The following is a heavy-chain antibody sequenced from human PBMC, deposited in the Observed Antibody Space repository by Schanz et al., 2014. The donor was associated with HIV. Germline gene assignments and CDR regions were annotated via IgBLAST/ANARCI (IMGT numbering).Heavy chain of an antibody. CDR1: GFTFGTKW. Sequence: VQLVESGGGLIQPGESLRLSCVASGFTFGTKWMYWVRQGPGKGLEWVAFISDDGSNKYYADSVKGRFSISRDNSKNTLYLQMNTLRVEDTAIYFCARDLGYYGSGSHNWFDSWGQGTLVAVSS. V-gene: IGHV3-30*03. D-gene: IGHD3-10*01. CDR2: ISDDGSNK. CDR3: ARDLGYYGSGSHNWFDS. J-gene: IGHJ5*01.